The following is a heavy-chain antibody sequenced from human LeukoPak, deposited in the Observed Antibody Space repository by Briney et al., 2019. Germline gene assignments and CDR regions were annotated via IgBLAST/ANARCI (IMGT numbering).Heavy chain of an antibody. CDR3: ARGRDGEY. D-gene: IGHD5-24*01. CDR1: GFTFSSHS. CDR2: ISWNSGSI. J-gene: IGHJ4*02. Sequence: GGSLRLSCAASGFTFSSHSMSWVRQAPGKGLEWVSGISWNSGSIGYVDSVKGRFTISRDNAKNSLYLQMNSLRAEDTALYYCARGRDGEYWGQGTLVTVSS. V-gene: IGHV3-20*04.